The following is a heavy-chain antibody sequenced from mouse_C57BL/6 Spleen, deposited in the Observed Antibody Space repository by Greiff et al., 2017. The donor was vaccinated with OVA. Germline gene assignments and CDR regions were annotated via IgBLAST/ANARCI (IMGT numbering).Heavy chain of an antibody. CDR1: GYTFTSYW. J-gene: IGHJ4*01. CDR2: IDPSDSYT. CDR3: ARGGYYGSSYEAMDY. Sequence: QVQLQQPGAELVRPGTSVKLSCKASGYTFTSYWMHWVKQRPGQGLEWIGVIDPSDSYTNYNQKFKGKATLTVDTSSSTAYMQLSSLTSEDSAVYYCARGGYYGSSYEAMDYWGQGTSVTVSS. D-gene: IGHD1-1*01. V-gene: IGHV1-59*01.